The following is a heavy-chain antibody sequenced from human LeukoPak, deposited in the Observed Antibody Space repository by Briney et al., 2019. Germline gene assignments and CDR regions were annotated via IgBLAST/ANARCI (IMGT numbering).Heavy chain of an antibody. V-gene: IGHV1-46*01. D-gene: IGHD3-3*01. Sequence: GASVKVSCKASGYTFTSYYMHWVRQAPGQGLEWMGIINPSGGSTSYAQKFQGRVTMTRDTSISTAYMELSRLRSDDTAVYYCARVREGYDFWSGYYTLQGFDYWGQGTLVTVSS. J-gene: IGHJ4*02. CDR1: GYTFTSYY. CDR2: INPSGGST. CDR3: ARVREGYDFWSGYYTLQGFDY.